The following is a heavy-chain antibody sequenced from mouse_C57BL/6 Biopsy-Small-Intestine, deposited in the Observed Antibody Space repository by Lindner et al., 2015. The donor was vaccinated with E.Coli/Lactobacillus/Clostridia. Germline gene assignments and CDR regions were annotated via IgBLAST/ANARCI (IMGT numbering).Heavy chain of an antibody. D-gene: IGHD2-5*01. Sequence: VQLQESGAELVKPGASVKISCKASGYAFSSYWMNWVKQRPGKGLEWIGRIYPGDGDTNYNGNFKDKATLTADKSSSTAYMQLSSLTSEDSAVYFCARSDYSNYGYFDFWGQGTTLTVSS. J-gene: IGHJ2*01. CDR3: ARSDYSNYGYFDF. V-gene: IGHV1-80*01. CDR2: IYPGDGDT. CDR1: GYAFSSYW.